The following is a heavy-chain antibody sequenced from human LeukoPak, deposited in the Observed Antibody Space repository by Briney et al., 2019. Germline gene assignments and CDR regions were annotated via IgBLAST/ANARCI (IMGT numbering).Heavy chain of an antibody. CDR2: INPNSGGT. D-gene: IGHD1-7*01. Sequence: ASVKVSCKVSGYTLTELSMHWVRQAPGKGLEWMGWINPNSGGTNYAQKFQGRVTMTRDTSISTAYMELSRLRSDDTAVYYCARGSRELELHDYWGQGTLVTVSS. CDR3: ARGSRELELHDY. J-gene: IGHJ4*02. CDR1: GYTLTELS. V-gene: IGHV1-2*02.